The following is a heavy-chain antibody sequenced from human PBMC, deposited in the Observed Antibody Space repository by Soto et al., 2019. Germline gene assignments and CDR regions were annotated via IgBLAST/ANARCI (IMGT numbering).Heavy chain of an antibody. J-gene: IGHJ4*02. CDR3: ARDQGYGDYYFDY. Sequence: GGSLRLSCAASGFTFSSYWMSWVRQAPGKGLEWVANIKQDGSEKYYVDSVKGRFTISRDNAKNSLYLQMNSLRAEDTAVYYCARDQGYGDYYFDYWGQGTLVTVSS. CDR1: GFTFSSYW. D-gene: IGHD4-17*01. V-gene: IGHV3-7*01. CDR2: IKQDGSEK.